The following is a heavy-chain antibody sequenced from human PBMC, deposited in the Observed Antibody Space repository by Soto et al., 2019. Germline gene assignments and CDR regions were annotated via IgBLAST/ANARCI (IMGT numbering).Heavy chain of an antibody. CDR3: ARTIVVVPAAMIHPRDNDAFDI. Sequence: QVQLQQWGAGLLKPSETLSLTCAVYGGSFSGYYWSWIRQPPGKGLEWIGEINHSGRTNYNPSLKSRVTISVDTSKNQFYLKLSSVTAADTAVYYCARTIVVVPAAMIHPRDNDAFDIWGQGTMVTVSS. D-gene: IGHD2-2*01. CDR1: GGSFSGYY. CDR2: INHSGRT. J-gene: IGHJ3*02. V-gene: IGHV4-34*01.